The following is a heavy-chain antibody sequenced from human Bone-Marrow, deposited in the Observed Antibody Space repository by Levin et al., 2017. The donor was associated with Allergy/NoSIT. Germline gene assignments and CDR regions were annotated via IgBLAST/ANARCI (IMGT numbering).Heavy chain of an antibody. V-gene: IGHV5-51*01. CDR1: GYSFTSYW. D-gene: IGHD6-13*01. CDR3: ARHTGHSSSWYGVDY. Sequence: GESLKISCKGSGYSFTSYWIGWVRQMPGKGLEWMGIIYPGDSDTRYSPSFQGQVTISADKSISTAYLQWSSLKASDTAMYYCARHTGHSSSWYGVDYWGQGTLVTVSS. CDR2: IYPGDSDT. J-gene: IGHJ4*02.